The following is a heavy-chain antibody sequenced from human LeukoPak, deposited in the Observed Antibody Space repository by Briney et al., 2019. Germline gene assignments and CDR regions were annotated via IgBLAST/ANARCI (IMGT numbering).Heavy chain of an antibody. CDR1: GGSFSGYY. J-gene: IGHJ4*02. CDR2: IDNRGSR. V-gene: IGHV4-34*01. D-gene: IGHD3-10*01. CDR3: ARALASDGSGSYHC. Sequence: SETLSLTCAVYGGSFSGYYCSWIRQPPGKGLEWVGEIDNRGSRNHNPSLKSRVTISLDTSKNQFSLKLSSVTPADTAVYYCARALASDGSGSYHCWGQGTLVTVSS.